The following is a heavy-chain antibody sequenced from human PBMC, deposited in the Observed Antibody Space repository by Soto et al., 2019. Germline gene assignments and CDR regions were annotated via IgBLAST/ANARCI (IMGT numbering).Heavy chain of an antibody. D-gene: IGHD2-15*01. V-gene: IGHV4-34*01. CDR2: NNHSGST. CDR3: ARGYCSGGSCFFSFDY. J-gene: IGHJ4*02. Sequence: PSETLSLTCAVYGGSFSGYYWSWIRQPPEKGLEWIGENNHSGSTNYSPSLKSRVTISVDTSKNQFSLKLNSVTAADTAVYYCARGYCSGGSCFFSFDYWGQGTLVTVSS. CDR1: GGSFSGYY.